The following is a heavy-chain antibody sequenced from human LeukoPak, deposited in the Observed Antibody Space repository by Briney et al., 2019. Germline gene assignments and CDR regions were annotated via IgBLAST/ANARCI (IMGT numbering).Heavy chain of an antibody. Sequence: GGSLRLSCAASGFTFSTFAMIWVRQPPGKGLEWLSALSGRGRDTFYADSVKGRFTISRDESKNTLYLQMNSLRAEDTAVYYCAIPGSAHYPAPFDFWGQGTLVTVSS. D-gene: IGHD3-22*01. CDR2: LSGRGRDT. V-gene: IGHV3-23*01. CDR1: GFTFSTFA. CDR3: AIPGSAHYPAPFDF. J-gene: IGHJ4*02.